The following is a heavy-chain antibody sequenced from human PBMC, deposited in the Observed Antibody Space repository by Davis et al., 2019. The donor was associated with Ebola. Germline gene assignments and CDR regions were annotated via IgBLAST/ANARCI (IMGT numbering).Heavy chain of an antibody. D-gene: IGHD3-16*01. CDR3: ATTRISVLGGVIVPSSFDF. CDR2: MHPRNSDT. Sequence: PGGSLRLSCQGVGFTFTNYWIGWVRQMSGKGLEWMGLMHPRNSDTRYSPSFQGQVTISADKSINTAYLQWSSLKASDTAMYYCATTRISVLGGVIVPSSFDFWGQGTLVTVSS. CDR1: GFTFTNYW. J-gene: IGHJ4*02. V-gene: IGHV5-51*01.